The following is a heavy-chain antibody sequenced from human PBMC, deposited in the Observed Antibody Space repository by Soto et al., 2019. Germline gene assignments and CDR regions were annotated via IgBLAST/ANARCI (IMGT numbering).Heavy chain of an antibody. CDR2: ISYSGRT. V-gene: IGHV4-59*01. J-gene: IGHJ4*02. D-gene: IGHD6-19*01. CDR3: ARDGRGWYFDY. Sequence: SETLSLTCTVSGGTISSYYWSWIRQPPGKGLEWIGYISYSGRTNYNPSLKSRVTISVDTSKNQFSLKLSSVTAADTAVYYCARDGRGWYFDYWGQGTLVTVSS. CDR1: GGTISSYY.